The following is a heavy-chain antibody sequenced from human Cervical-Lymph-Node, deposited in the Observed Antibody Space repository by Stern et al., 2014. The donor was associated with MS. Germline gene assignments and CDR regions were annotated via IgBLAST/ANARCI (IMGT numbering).Heavy chain of an antibody. D-gene: IGHD3-3*01. Sequence: EQLEESGAEVKKPGASGKVSCKASGYTFTSYGISWVRQAPGQGLEWMGWICAYNGNTNYAQKLQGRVTMTTDTSTSTAYMELRSLISDDTAVYYCARDVDFWSGYFDYWGQGTLVTVSS. V-gene: IGHV1-18*01. J-gene: IGHJ4*02. CDR1: GYTFTSYG. CDR3: ARDVDFWSGYFDY. CDR2: ICAYNGNT.